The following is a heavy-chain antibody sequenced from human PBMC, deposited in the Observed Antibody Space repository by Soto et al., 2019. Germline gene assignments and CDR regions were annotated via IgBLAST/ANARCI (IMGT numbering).Heavy chain of an antibody. D-gene: IGHD2-15*01. J-gene: IGHJ6*02. CDR1: GFTFSSYG. CDR2: ISYDGSNK. V-gene: IGHV3-30*18. CDR3: AKDSGGGSPGGLDV. Sequence: GGSLRLSCAASGFTFSSYGMHWVRQAPGKGLEWVAVISYDGSNKYYADSVKGRFTISRDNPKNTLYLQMNSLRAEDTAVYYCAKDSGGGSPGGLDVWGQGTTVTVSS.